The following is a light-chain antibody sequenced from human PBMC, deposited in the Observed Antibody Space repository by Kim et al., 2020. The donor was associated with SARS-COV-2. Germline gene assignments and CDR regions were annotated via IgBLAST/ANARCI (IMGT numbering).Light chain of an antibody. CDR2: LNSDGSH. CDR3: QTWGTGIFWV. Sequence: PVLTQSPSASASLGASVKLTCTLSSGHSSYAIAWHQQQPEKGPRYLMKLNSDGSHSKGDGIPDRFSGSSSGAERYLTISSLQSEDEADYYCQTWGTGIFWVFGGGTQLTVL. V-gene: IGLV4-69*01. CDR1: SGHSSYA. J-gene: IGLJ3*02.